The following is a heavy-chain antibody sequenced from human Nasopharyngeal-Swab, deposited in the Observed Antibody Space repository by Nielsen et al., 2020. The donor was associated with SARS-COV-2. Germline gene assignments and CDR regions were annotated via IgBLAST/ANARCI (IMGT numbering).Heavy chain of an antibody. CDR2: TSFDGSNK. D-gene: IGHD1-26*01. Sequence: GGSLRLSCATSGFTFRIYGMHWVRQAPGKGLEWVAVTSFDGSNKSYADSVKGRSTISKDYAQNTLYLHMNSLRAEDTAVYYCAKGLRVGSAYYFYYYMDVWGKGTTVTVSS. CDR3: AKGLRVGSAYYFYYYMDV. V-gene: IGHV3-30*05. J-gene: IGHJ6*03. CDR1: GFTFRIYG.